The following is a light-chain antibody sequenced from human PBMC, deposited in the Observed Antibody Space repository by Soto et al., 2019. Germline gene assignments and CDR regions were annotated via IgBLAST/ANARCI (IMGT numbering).Light chain of an antibody. CDR3: QSYDSSLSASYV. J-gene: IGLJ1*01. Sequence: QSVLTQPPSASGTPGQRVTISCSGSSFNIGSHTVNWYQQLPGTAPKLLIYSDNERPSGVPDRFSGSKSGTSASLAITGLQAEDEADYYCQSYDSSLSASYVFGTGTQLTVL. CDR2: SDN. CDR1: SFNIGSHT. V-gene: IGLV1-44*01.